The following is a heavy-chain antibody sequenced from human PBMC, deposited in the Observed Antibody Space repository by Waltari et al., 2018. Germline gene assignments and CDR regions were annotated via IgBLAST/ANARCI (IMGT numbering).Heavy chain of an antibody. CDR2: ISGSGGST. J-gene: IGHJ4*02. CDR1: GFTFSSYA. D-gene: IGHD3-9*01. Sequence: EVQLVESGGGLVQPGGSLRLSCAASGFTFSSYAMSWVRQVPGKGLEWVSAISGSGGSTYYADSVKGRFTISRDNSKNTLYLQMNSLRAEDTAVYYCAKASYDILTGYYSPHFDYWGQGTLVTVSS. CDR3: AKASYDILTGYYSPHFDY. V-gene: IGHV3-23*04.